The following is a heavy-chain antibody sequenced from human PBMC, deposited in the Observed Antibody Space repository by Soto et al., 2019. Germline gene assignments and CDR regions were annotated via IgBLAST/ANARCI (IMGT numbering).Heavy chain of an antibody. CDR2: IYHSGVT. D-gene: IGHD1-1*01. J-gene: IGHJ5*01. Sequence: SETLSLTCPVSGGSITSGNFYWTWIRQHPGKGLEWIGYIYHSGVTFSNPSLKSRLTISIDTSKNQFSLTLTSVTAADMALFYFARGPGTGTTARWFDSWGPGTLVTVSS. V-gene: IGHV4-31*03. CDR1: GGSITSGNFY. CDR3: ARGPGTGTTARWFDS.